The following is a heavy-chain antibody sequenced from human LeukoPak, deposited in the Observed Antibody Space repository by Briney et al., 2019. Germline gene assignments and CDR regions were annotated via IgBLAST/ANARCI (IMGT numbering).Heavy chain of an antibody. Sequence: GGSLRLSCAASGFTFSSYGMHWVRQAPGKGLEWMGWINPNSGGTNYAQKFQGRVTMTRDTSISTAYMELSRLRSDDTAVYYCARTVLLLWFGEGGIDYWGQGTLVTVSS. CDR3: ARTVLLLWFGEGGIDY. D-gene: IGHD3-10*01. J-gene: IGHJ4*02. CDR1: GFTFSSYG. CDR2: INPNSGGT. V-gene: IGHV1-2*02.